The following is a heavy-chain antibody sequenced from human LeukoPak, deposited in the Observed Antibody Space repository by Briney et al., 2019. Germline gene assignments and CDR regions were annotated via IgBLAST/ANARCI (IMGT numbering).Heavy chain of an antibody. CDR2: INPNSGGT. D-gene: IGHD2-2*01. CDR1: GYTFTGYY. V-gene: IGHV1-2*02. Sequence: ASVKVSCKASGYTFTGYYMHWVRQAPGQGLEWMGWINPNSGGTNYAQKFQGRVTMTRDTSISTAYMELSRLRSDDTAVYYCARPRYCSSTSCPNWFDPWGQGTLVTVSS. J-gene: IGHJ5*02. CDR3: ARPRYCSSTSCPNWFDP.